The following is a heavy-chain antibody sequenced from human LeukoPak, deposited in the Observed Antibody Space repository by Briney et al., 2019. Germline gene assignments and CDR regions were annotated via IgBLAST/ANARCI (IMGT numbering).Heavy chain of an antibody. CDR2: ISSSGSTI. J-gene: IGHJ4*02. CDR3: ARGPYYYDISGSPRGDY. CDR1: GFTFSSYE. V-gene: IGHV3-48*03. Sequence: GGSLRLSCAASGFTFSSYEMNWVRQAPGKGLEWVSYISSSGSTIYYADSVKGRFTISRDNAKNSLYLQMNSLRAEDTAVYYCARGPYYYDISGSPRGDYWGQGTLVTVSS. D-gene: IGHD3-22*01.